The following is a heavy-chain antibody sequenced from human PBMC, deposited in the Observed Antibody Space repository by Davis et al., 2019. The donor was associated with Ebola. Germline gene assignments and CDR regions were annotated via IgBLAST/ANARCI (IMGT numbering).Heavy chain of an antibody. D-gene: IGHD6-13*01. Sequence: SVKVSCKASGGTFSSYTYSWVRQAPGQGLEWMGGIIPLFDTRNYVHKFQGRVTITADKSTSTAYMDLNNLRSEDTAVYYCATVAAAGTDYYYRDMDVWGQGTTVTVSS. CDR2: IIPLFDTR. V-gene: IGHV1-69*06. CDR1: GGTFSSYT. J-gene: IGHJ6*02. CDR3: ATVAAAGTDYYYRDMDV.